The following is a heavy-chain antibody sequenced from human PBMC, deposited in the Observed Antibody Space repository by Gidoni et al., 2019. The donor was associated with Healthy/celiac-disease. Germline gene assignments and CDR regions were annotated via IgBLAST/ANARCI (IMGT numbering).Heavy chain of an antibody. CDR2: IYYSGST. CDR1: GGSISSSSYY. V-gene: IGHV4-39*01. Sequence: QLQLQESGPGLVKPSETLSLTCTVSGGSISSSSYYWGWIRQPPGKGLEWIGSIYYSGSTYYNPSLKSRVTISVDTSKNQFSLKLSSVTAADTAVYYCARHATYYDFWSGHFDYWGQGTLVTVSS. D-gene: IGHD3-3*01. CDR3: ARHATYYDFWSGHFDY. J-gene: IGHJ4*02.